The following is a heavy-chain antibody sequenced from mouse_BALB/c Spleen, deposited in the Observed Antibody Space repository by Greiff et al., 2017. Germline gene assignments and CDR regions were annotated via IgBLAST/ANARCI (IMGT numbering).Heavy chain of an antibody. CDR1: GFAFSSYD. CDR3: ARQGTTAPTFAYYFDY. V-gene: IGHV5-12-1*01. Sequence: EVQGVESGGGLVKPGGSLKLSCAASGFAFSSYDMSWVRQTPEKRLEWVAYISSGGGSTYYPDTVKGRFTISRDNAKNTLYLQMSSLKSEDTAMYYCARQGTTAPTFAYYFDYWGQGTTLTVSA. D-gene: IGHD1-2*01. CDR2: ISSGGGST. J-gene: IGHJ2*01.